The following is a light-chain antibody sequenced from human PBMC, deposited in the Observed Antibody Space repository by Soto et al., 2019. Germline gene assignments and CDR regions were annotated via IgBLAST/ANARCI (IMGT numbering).Light chain of an antibody. CDR1: QSVLYSSNNKNY. CDR2: WAS. CDR3: QQYESTPPT. Sequence: DIVMTQSPDSLAVSLGERATINCKSSQSVLYSSNNKNYLAWYQQRPGQPPKLLIYWASTRESGVPDRFSGNGSGTDFTLTITSLQAEDVAVYYCQQYESTPPTFCQGTKLEIK. V-gene: IGKV4-1*01. J-gene: IGKJ2*01.